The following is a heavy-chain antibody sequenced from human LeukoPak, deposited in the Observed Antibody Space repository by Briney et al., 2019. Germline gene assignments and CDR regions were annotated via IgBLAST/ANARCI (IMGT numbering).Heavy chain of an antibody. D-gene: IGHD6-13*01. CDR2: ISNGGVTT. CDR1: GFTFGSYA. V-gene: IGHV3-23*01. CDR3: VKLSSGSGSSFGFDS. Sequence: GGSLRLSCAASGFTFGSYAMSWVRQTPGKSLEWVSIISNGGVTTYYADSVRGRFTISRDNSKDLLYLQMDSLRAEDMAVYYCVKLSSGSGSSFGFDSWGLGTLVTVSS. J-gene: IGHJ4*02.